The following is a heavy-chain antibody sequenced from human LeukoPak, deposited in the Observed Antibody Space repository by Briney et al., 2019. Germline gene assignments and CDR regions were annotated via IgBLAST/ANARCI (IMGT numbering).Heavy chain of an antibody. CDR3: ARVGSVGATFWDWFDP. Sequence: PAVKVSCKASGYTFTDYYIHWVRQDPGQGREGRGWMDPKSGETNHAQRFQGRVIMTRDTSITTAYMELSRLRSDDTAVYYCARVGSVGATFWDWFDPWGQGTLVTVSS. CDR2: MDPKSGET. CDR1: GYTFTDYY. J-gene: IGHJ5*02. D-gene: IGHD1-26*01. V-gene: IGHV1-2*02.